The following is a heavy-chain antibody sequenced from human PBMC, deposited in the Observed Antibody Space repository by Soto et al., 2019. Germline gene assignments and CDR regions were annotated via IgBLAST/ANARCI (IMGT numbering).Heavy chain of an antibody. CDR1: GGSISSGDYY. CDR2: IYYSGST. D-gene: IGHD3-22*01. CDR3: ARLSSIDSSGYYLDY. J-gene: IGHJ4*02. Sequence: QVQLQESGPGLVKPSQTLSLTCTVSGGSISSGDYYWGWIRQHPGKGLEWIGYIYYSGSTHYSSSLKSRVTMSIDTSKNQFPLKLTSVTAADTAVYYCARLSSIDSSGYYLDYWGQGTLVTVSS. V-gene: IGHV4-31*03.